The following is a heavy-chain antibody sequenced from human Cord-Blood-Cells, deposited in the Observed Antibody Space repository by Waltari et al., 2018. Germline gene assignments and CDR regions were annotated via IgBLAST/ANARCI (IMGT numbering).Heavy chain of an antibody. J-gene: IGHJ3*02. CDR3: AKDLGDSSSFAFDI. CDR1: GFTFSSYG. CDR2: ISYDGSNK. Sequence: QVQLVESGGGVVQPGRSLRLSCAASGFTFSSYGMHWVRQAPGKGLEWVAVISYDGSNKYYADSVKGRFTISRDNSKNTLYLQMNSLRAEDTAVYYCAKDLGDSSSFAFDIWGQGTMVTVSS. V-gene: IGHV3-30*18. D-gene: IGHD6-6*01.